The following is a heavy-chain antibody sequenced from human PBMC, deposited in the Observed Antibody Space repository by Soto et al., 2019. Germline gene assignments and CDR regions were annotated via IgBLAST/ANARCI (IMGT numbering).Heavy chain of an antibody. CDR3: AREFGRTEAGDYYYYYGMDV. J-gene: IGHJ6*02. V-gene: IGHV3-30-3*01. CDR1: GFTFSSYA. Sequence: GGSLRLSCAASGFTFSSYAMHWVRQAPGKGLEWVAVISYDGSNKYYADSVKGRFTISRDNSKNTLYLQMNSLRAEDTAVYYCAREFGRTEAGDYYYYYGMDVWGQGTTVTVSS. D-gene: IGHD6-13*01. CDR2: ISYDGSNK.